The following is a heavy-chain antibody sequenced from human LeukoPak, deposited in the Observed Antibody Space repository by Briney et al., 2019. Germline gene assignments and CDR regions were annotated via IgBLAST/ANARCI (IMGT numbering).Heavy chain of an antibody. V-gene: IGHV4-39*02. CDR2: IYYSKNT. J-gene: IGHJ4*02. CDR3: ARGSQSLGYCSGGSCRAKIFDY. D-gene: IGHD2-15*01. CDR1: GGSISSSSAY. Sequence: PSETLSLTCTVSGGSISSSSAYWGWIRQPPGKGLEWIGSIYYSKNTYYNPSLKSRVTISADTSKNQFSLTLSSVTAADTAVYYCARGSQSLGYCSGGSCRAKIFDYWGQGTLVTVSS.